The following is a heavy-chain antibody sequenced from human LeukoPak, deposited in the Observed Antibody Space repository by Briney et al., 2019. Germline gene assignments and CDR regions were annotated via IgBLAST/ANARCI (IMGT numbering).Heavy chain of an antibody. CDR2: ISGSGGST. CDR1: GFTFSSYA. CDR3: ARDRGFPGIAEH. J-gene: IGHJ4*02. Sequence: GGSLRLSCAASGFTFSSYAMSWVRQAPGKGLEWVSVISGSGGSTSYADSVKGRFTISRDHSKNTLFLLMNSLRAEDAAVYYCARDRGFPGIAEHWGQGTLVTVSS. D-gene: IGHD6-13*01. V-gene: IGHV3-23*01.